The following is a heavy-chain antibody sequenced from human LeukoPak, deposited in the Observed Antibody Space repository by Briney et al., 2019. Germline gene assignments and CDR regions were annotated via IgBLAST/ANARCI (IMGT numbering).Heavy chain of an antibody. CDR1: GSNFSIYW. Sequence: AGGSLRLSCAASGSNFSIYWMHWVRQAPGKGLVWVSRINSDGSSAIYADSVKGRFTFSRDNAKNMLYLQMDSLRAEDTAVYYCARAGGYYYYYMDVWGKGTRVTVSS. V-gene: IGHV3-74*01. CDR2: INSDGSSA. CDR3: ARAGGYYYYYMDV. D-gene: IGHD2-15*01. J-gene: IGHJ6*03.